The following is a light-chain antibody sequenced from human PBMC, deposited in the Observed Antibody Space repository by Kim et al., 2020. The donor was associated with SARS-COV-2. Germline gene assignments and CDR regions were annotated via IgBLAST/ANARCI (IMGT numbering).Light chain of an antibody. J-gene: IGLJ1*01. CDR1: KLGDKY. CDR2: QDS. CDR3: QAWDSSTPNYV. Sequence: SYELTQPPSVSVSPGQTASITCSGDKLGDKYACWYQQKPGQSPVLVIYQDSKRPSGIPERFSGSNSGNTPTLTISGTQAMDEADYYCQAWDSSTPNYVFGTGTKVTVL. V-gene: IGLV3-1*01.